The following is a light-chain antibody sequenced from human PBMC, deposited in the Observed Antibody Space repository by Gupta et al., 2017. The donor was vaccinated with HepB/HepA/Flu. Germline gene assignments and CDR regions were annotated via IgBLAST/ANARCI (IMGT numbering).Light chain of an antibody. Sequence: DIVMTQSPESLAVSLGERATINCKSSQSVLYSSKNKNFLTWYQQKPGQSPRVLIYWASTRESGVPDRFSGSGSGTDFTLTISNLQAEDVAVYYCQQDYSNPRTFVQGTKLEI. V-gene: IGKV4-1*01. CDR3: QQDYSNPRT. J-gene: IGKJ1*01. CDR1: QSVLYSSKNKNF. CDR2: WAS.